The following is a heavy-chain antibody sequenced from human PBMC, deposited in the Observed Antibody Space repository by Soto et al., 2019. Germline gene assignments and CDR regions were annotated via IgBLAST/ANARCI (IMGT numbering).Heavy chain of an antibody. CDR3: ARDLRGHYGP. CDR1: GFNFRNFN. V-gene: IGHV3-21*06. D-gene: IGHD4-17*01. Sequence: GGSLRLSCEGSGFNFRNFNVIWVRQAPGKGLEWVSSVSGSSSYIYYADSVKGRFTVSRDNANNLVFLQMNGLRPEDTAMYYCARDLRGHYGPWGQGTMVTVSS. J-gene: IGHJ3*01. CDR2: VSGSSSYI.